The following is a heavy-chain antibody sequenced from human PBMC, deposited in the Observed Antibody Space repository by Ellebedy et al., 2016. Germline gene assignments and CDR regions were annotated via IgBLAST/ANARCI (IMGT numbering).Heavy chain of an antibody. J-gene: IGHJ4*02. CDR3: ATTKGDLWPY. D-gene: IGHD2-21*01. V-gene: IGHV3-48*01. CDR2: ISTGSDTT. Sequence: GESLKISXEASGFTFNHYAMIWVRQAPGKGLEWISYISTGSDTTLYADSVKGRFTISRDNAKNSLSLQMNSLRAEDTAVYYCATTKGDLWPYWGQGALVTVSS. CDR1: GFTFNHYA.